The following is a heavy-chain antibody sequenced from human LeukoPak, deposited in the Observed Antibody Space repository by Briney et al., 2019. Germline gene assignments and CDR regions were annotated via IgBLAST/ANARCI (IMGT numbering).Heavy chain of an antibody. CDR1: GGPIRSSY. CDR3: AKDEASSTYWDSPFDY. D-gene: IGHD2-2*01. J-gene: IGHJ4*02. CDR2: ISGSGGSA. Sequence: PSETLSLTCTVSGGPIRSSYWSWVRQAPGKGLQWVSVISGSGGSAYYAESVKGRFTISRDNSKNTLYLLMNSLRAEDTAVYYCAKDEASSTYWDSPFDYWGQGTLVTVSS. V-gene: IGHV3-23*01.